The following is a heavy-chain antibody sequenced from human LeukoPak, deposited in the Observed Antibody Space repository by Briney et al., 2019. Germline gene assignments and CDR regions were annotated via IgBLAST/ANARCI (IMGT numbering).Heavy chain of an antibody. D-gene: IGHD6-19*01. CDR3: ARLGGQWLGASFDY. CDR1: GDSISSTSYY. Sequence: SETLSLTCTVSGDSISSTSYYWAWVRQPPGKGLEWIGNIYYSGSTYYNPSLKSRVSISIDTSKSQFSLKLSSVTASDTAVYSCARLGGQWLGASFDYWGQGTLVTVSS. V-gene: IGHV4-39*01. CDR2: IYYSGST. J-gene: IGHJ4*02.